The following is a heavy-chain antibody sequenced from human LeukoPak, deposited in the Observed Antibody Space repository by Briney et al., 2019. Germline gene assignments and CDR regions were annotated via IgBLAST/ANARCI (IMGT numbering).Heavy chain of an antibody. CDR2: ISGSGGST. Sequence: GGSLRLSCAASGFTFSSYAMSWVRQAPGKGLEWVSAISGSGGSTYYADSVKGRFTISRDNSKNTLYPQMNSLRAEDTAVYYCVKASGLRFLEWLLPFDYWGQGTLVTVSS. J-gene: IGHJ4*02. V-gene: IGHV3-23*01. CDR1: GFTFSSYA. D-gene: IGHD3-3*01. CDR3: VKASGLRFLEWLLPFDY.